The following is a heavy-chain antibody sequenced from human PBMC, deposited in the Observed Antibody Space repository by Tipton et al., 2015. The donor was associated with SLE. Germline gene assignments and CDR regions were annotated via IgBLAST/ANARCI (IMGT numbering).Heavy chain of an antibody. CDR1: GDSVSRFH. Sequence: TLSLTCSVSGDSVSRFHWGWIRQSAGKGLEWIGRLFKSGNTNYSPSLNSRVTMSVDKSKNQFSLKLTSVTAADTAVYYCARGTNWGSYFDYWGQGTLVTVSS. CDR3: ARGTNWGSYFDY. D-gene: IGHD7-27*01. J-gene: IGHJ4*02. CDR2: LFKSGNT. V-gene: IGHV4-4*07.